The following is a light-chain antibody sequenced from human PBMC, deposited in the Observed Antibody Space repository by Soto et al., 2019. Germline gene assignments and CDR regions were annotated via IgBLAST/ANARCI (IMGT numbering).Light chain of an antibody. CDR2: ATS. V-gene: IGKV3-20*01. CDR1: QSIDSKY. J-gene: IGKJ1*01. CDR3: QQYFASSWT. Sequence: EIVLTQSPGTLSSSPGERATLSCRASQSIDSKYLAWYQHKPGQAPRLLIYATSSRATGIPDRFGGSGSGTAFTLTINRLEPEAFAVYYCQQYFASSWTFGQGTKVDIK.